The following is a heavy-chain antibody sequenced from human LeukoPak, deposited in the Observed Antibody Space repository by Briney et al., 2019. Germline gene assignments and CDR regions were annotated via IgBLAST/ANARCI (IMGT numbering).Heavy chain of an antibody. Sequence: PSETLSLTCTVSGGSISSSSYYCGWIHQPPGKGLEWIGSIYYGGSTYYNPSLKSRVTISVDTSKNQFSLKLSSVTAADTAVYYCARAGPRRITIFGVVHHWFDPWGQGTLVTVSS. CDR1: GGSISSSSYY. D-gene: IGHD3-3*01. J-gene: IGHJ5*02. CDR3: ARAGPRRITIFGVVHHWFDP. V-gene: IGHV4-39*07. CDR2: IYYGGST.